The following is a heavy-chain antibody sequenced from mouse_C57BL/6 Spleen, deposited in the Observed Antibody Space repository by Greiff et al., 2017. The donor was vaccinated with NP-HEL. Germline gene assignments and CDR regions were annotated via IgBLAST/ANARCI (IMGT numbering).Heavy chain of an antibody. V-gene: IGHV3-1*01. J-gene: IGHJ2*01. Sequence: EVQLVESGPGMVKPSQSLSLTCTVTGYSITSGYDWHWIRHFPGNKLEWMGYISYSGSTNYNPSLKSRISITHDTSKNHFFLKLNSVTTEDTATYYCARVYYGSFDYWGQGTTLTVSS. CDR3: ARVYYGSFDY. D-gene: IGHD2-2*01. CDR2: ISYSGST. CDR1: GYSITSGYD.